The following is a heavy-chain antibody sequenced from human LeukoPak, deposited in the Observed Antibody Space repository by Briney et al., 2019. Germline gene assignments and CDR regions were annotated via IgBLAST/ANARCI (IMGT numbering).Heavy chain of an antibody. CDR2: LYYSGSS. J-gene: IGHJ4*02. CDR3: ARDRFVGATFEGVDY. D-gene: IGHD1-26*01. CDR1: GDSISSSNSY. V-gene: IGHV4-39*07. Sequence: PSETLSLTCTVSGDSISSSNSYRGWIRQPPGKGLEWIGSLYYSGSSYYNPSLKSRVTISVDTSKNQFSLKLSSVTAADTAVYYCARDRFVGATFEGVDYWGQGTLVTVSS.